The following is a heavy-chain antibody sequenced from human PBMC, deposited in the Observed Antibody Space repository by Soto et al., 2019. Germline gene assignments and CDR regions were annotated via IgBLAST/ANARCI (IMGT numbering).Heavy chain of an antibody. J-gene: IGHJ4*02. CDR3: TRDGRGLGRLSLFEY. CDR2: IKSKTDGGTT. V-gene: IGHV3-15*01. CDR1: GFTFSNAW. Sequence: PGGSLRLSCAASGFTFSNAWMSWVRQAPGKGLEWVGRIKSKTDGGTTDYAAPVKGRFTISRDDSKNTLYFQLSSLRIEDTAVYYCTRDGRGLGRLSLFEYWGQGVLVTVSS. D-gene: IGHD2-21*02.